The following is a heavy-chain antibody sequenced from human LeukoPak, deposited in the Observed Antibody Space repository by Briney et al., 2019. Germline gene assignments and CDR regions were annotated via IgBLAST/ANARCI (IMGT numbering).Heavy chain of an antibody. CDR1: GFTFSSYS. CDR2: ISSSSSYI. D-gene: IGHD6-13*01. CDR3: ARDGQQLAIFDY. Sequence: PGGSLRLSCAASGFTFSSYSMNWVHQAPGKGLEWVSSISSSSSYIYYADSVKGRFTISRDNAKNSLYLQMNSLRAEDTAVYYCARDGQQLAIFDYWGQGTLVTVSS. J-gene: IGHJ4*02. V-gene: IGHV3-21*01.